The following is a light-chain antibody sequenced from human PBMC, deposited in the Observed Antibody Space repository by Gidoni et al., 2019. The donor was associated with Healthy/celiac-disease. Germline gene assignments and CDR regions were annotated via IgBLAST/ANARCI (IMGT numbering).Light chain of an antibody. CDR3: QQLNSYLGT. CDR2: AAS. J-gene: IGKJ1*01. CDR1: QGISSY. Sequence: DIQLTQSPSFLSASVGDRVTITCRASQGISSYLAWYQQKPGKAPKLLIYAASTLQSGVPSRFSGSGSGTEFTLTISSLQPEDFATYYCQQLNSYLGTFXXXTKVEIK. V-gene: IGKV1-9*01.